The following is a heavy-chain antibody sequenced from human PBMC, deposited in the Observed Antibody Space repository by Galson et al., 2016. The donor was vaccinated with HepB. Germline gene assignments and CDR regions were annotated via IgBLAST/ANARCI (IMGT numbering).Heavy chain of an antibody. J-gene: IGHJ5*02. CDR2: INSDGTVS. CDR3: VRDHSVVPTTAYNWFDP. V-gene: IGHV3-74*01. D-gene: IGHD4-23*01. Sequence: SLRLSCAASGFAFSSHWMHWVRQDLGKGLVWVSRINSDGTVSNYADSVKGRFTISRDNAKNPLYLQMNSLRAEDTAVYFCVRDHSVVPTTAYNWFDPWGRGTLVTVSS. CDR1: GFAFSSHW.